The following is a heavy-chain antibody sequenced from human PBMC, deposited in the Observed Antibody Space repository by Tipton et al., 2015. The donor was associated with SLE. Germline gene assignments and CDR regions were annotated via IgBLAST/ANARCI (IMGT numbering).Heavy chain of an antibody. CDR3: ARERRSYSSSSSGMDV. CDR2: IYHSGIT. Sequence: TLSLTCTVSGGSIRSYYWTWIRQPPGKRLEWIAYIYHSGITNYNPSLQSRVTISVDRSKNQFSLKLSSVTAADTAVYYCARERRSYSSSSSGMDVWGQGTTVTVSS. V-gene: IGHV4-59*01. D-gene: IGHD6-13*01. CDR1: GGSIRSYY. J-gene: IGHJ6*02.